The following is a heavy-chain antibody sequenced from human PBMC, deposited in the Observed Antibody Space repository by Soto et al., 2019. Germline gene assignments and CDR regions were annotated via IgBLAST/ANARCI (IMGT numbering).Heavy chain of an antibody. V-gene: IGHV4-39*01. CDR1: GGSVNSDNFS. CDR3: VRLPPKVTAGRNFYFYMDV. CDR2: IHNGGAA. J-gene: IGHJ6*03. D-gene: IGHD4-17*01. Sequence: QLRLQESGPRLLRPSATLSLTCAVSGGSVNSDNFSWGWVRQPPGKGPEWVATIHNGGAANYNPSSRVRVSISMDTSRNEISMQLTSVTAADTSLYYCVRLPPKVTAGRNFYFYMDVWGKGTTVTVSS.